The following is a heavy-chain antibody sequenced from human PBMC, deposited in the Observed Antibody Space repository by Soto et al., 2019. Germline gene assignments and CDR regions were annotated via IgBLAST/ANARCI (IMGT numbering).Heavy chain of an antibody. CDR3: AAAGLAAAATLAFDI. CDR1: GLTFTSSA. CDR2: IVVGSGNT. J-gene: IGHJ3*02. V-gene: IGHV1-58*02. Sequence: SVKVSCKASGLTFTSSAMQWVRQARGQRLEWIGWIVVGSGNTNYAQKFQERVTITRDMSTSTAYMELSGLRSEDTAVYYCAAAGLAAAATLAFDIWGQGTMVTVSS. D-gene: IGHD6-13*01.